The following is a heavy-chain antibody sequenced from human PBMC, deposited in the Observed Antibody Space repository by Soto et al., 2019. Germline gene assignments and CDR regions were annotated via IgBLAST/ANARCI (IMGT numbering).Heavy chain of an antibody. CDR2: TRNKANSYTT. Sequence: GGSLRLSCAASGFRFSDFYMDWVRQAPGKGLEWVGRTRNKANSYTTDYAASVKGRFTISRHDSQNSLFLQMNSLKTEDTAVYYCALNYYGLDVLGQGTTVTVSS. V-gene: IGHV3-72*01. CDR1: GFRFSDFY. J-gene: IGHJ6*02. CDR3: ALNYYGLDV.